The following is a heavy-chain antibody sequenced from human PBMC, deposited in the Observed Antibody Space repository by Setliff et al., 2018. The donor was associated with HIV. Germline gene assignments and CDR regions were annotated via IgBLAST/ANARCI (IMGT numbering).Heavy chain of an antibody. CDR3: AREHCSGGSCNGFDI. Sequence: SETLSLTCTVSGGSISSYYWSWIRQPPGKGLEWIGYIYISGTTNYNPSLKSRVTISLDTSRNQFSLKLGSVTAADTTMYYCAREHCSGGSCNGFDIWGQGTMVTVSS. V-gene: IGHV4-4*09. D-gene: IGHD2-15*01. CDR1: GGSISSYY. J-gene: IGHJ3*02. CDR2: IYISGTT.